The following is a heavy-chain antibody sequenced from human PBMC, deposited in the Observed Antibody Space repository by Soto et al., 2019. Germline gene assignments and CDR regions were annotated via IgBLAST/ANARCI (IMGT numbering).Heavy chain of an antibody. CDR3: AKEYDPYGGDYYYGMDV. D-gene: IGHD4-17*01. CDR1: GFTFSSYG. J-gene: IGHJ6*02. CDR2: ISYDGSNK. V-gene: IGHV3-30*18. Sequence: QVQLVESGGGVVQPGRSLRLSCAASGFTFSSYGMHWVRQAPGKGLEWVAVISYDGSNKYYADSVKGRFTISRDNSTNTLYLQMNSLRAEDTAVYYCAKEYDPYGGDYYYGMDVWGQGTTVTVSS.